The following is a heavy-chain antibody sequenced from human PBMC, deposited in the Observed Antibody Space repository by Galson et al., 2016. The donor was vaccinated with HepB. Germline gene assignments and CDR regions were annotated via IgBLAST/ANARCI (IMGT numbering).Heavy chain of an antibody. CDR1: GFTLRNYW. V-gene: IGHV3-7*04. D-gene: IGHD4-17*01. CDR3: VRGRDGDYVNLAFEI. J-gene: IGHJ3*02. Sequence: SLRLSCAASGFTLRNYWMNWVRQAPGKGLEWVASIKEDRGEIYYVDSMKGRITVSSDNAKKSLHLQINNVRVEDTAVYYCVRGRDGDYVNLAFEIWGQGTMVTVSS. CDR2: IKEDRGEI.